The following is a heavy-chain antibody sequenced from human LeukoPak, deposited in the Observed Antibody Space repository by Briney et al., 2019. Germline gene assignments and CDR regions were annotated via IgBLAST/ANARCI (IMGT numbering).Heavy chain of an antibody. CDR2: INPNSGGT. D-gene: IGHD2-15*01. CDR3: ARGDFVVVVADTGAFDI. Sequence: APLKLSCKASGSTFTGYYMHWVRQAPGQWLECMGGINPNSGGTNYAQKFQGRVTMTRDTSISTAYMELSRLRSEQTAVYYCARGDFVVVVADTGAFDIWGQGTMVTVSS. V-gene: IGHV1-2*02. J-gene: IGHJ3*02. CDR1: GSTFTGYY.